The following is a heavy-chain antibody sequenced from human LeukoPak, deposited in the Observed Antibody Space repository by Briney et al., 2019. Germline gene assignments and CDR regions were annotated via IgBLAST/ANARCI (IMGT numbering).Heavy chain of an antibody. D-gene: IGHD2-8*01. V-gene: IGHV4-34*01. CDR1: GGSFSGYY. CDR2: INHSGST. Sequence: SETLSLTCAVYGGSFSGYYWSWIRQPPGKGLEWIGEINHSGSTNYNPSLKSRVAISVDTSKNQFSLKLSSVTAADTAVYYCARDIVLSLFDPWGQGTLVTVSS. J-gene: IGHJ5*02. CDR3: ARDIVLSLFDP.